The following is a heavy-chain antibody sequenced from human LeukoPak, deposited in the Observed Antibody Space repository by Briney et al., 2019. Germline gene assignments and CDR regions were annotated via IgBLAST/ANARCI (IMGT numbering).Heavy chain of an antibody. J-gene: IGHJ4*02. D-gene: IGHD3-10*01. Sequence: GASVKLSCKASGDTFSSHTIARVRQAPGQGLEWMGGVLPVLGSPDYAHKFQGRVSITADESTNTAYMELNSLTVEDSAIYYCARARLPNTSGSWIASWGQGTLVTVSS. CDR3: ARARLPNTSGSWIAS. V-gene: IGHV1-69*10. CDR2: VLPVLGSP. CDR1: GDTFSSHT.